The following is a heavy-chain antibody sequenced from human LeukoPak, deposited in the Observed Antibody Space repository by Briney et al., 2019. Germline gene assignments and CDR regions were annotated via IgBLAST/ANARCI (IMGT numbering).Heavy chain of an antibody. D-gene: IGHD1-26*01. CDR1: GFTFSDYT. Sequence: GGSLRLSCAASGFTFSDYTMRWVRQAPGKRLEFVSAITSSGGNIHYANSVKGRFTISRDNSKNSLYLQMGGLRTEDMAVYHCARVKAGATISDFYYSYMDVWGKGTTVTVSS. CDR2: ITSSGGNI. J-gene: IGHJ6*03. CDR3: ARVKAGATISDFYYSYMDV. V-gene: IGHV3-64*01.